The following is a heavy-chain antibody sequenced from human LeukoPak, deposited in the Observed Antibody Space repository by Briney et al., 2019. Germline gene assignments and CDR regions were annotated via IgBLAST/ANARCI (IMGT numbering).Heavy chain of an antibody. CDR3: ARDCSSTSCYDAFDI. CDR1: GFTFSSYS. D-gene: IGHD2-2*01. V-gene: IGHV3-21*01. CDR2: ISSSSSYI. J-gene: IGHJ3*02. Sequence: GGSLRLSCAASGFTFSSYSMNWVRQAPGKGLKWVSSISSSSSYIYYADSVKGRFTISRDNAKNSLYLQMNSLRAEDTAVYYCARDCSSTSCYDAFDIWGQGTMVTVSS.